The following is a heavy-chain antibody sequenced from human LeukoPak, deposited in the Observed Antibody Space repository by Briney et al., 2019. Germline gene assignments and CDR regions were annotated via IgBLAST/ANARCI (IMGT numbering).Heavy chain of an antibody. CDR1: GGSISSYY. J-gene: IGHJ4*02. V-gene: IGHV4-59*01. CDR3: ARGRLGGSGSYYNVLDY. D-gene: IGHD3-10*01. Sequence: SETLSLTCTVSGGSISSYYWSWIRQPPGKGLEWIGYISYSGSTNYDPSLKSRVTISVDTSRNQFSLKLSSVTAADTAVYYCARGRLGGSGSYYNVLDYWGQGTLVTVSS. CDR2: ISYSGST.